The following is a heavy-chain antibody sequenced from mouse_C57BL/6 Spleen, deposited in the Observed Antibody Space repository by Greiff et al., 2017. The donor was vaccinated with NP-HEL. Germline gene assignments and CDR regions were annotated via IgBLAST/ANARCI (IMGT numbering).Heavy chain of an antibody. V-gene: IGHV1-52*01. CDR3: ARGGANWYYAMDY. J-gene: IGHJ4*01. Sequence: VQLQQPGAELVRPGSSVKLSCKASGYTFTSYWMHWVKQRPIQGLEWIGNIDPSDSETHYNQKFKDKATLTVDKSSSTAYMQLSSLTSEDSAVYYCARGGANWYYAMDYWGQGTSVTVSS. CDR2: IDPSDSET. CDR1: GYTFTSYW. D-gene: IGHD4-1*01.